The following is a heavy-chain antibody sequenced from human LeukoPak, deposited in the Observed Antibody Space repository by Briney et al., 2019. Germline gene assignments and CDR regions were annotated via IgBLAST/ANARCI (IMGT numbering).Heavy chain of an antibody. J-gene: IGHJ4*02. CDR3: LRGDRRDY. CDR1: GFTFSSYG. Sequence: GGSLRLSCAASGFTFSSYGMHWVRQAPGKGLEWVAVISYDGSNKYYADSVKGRFIISRDNAKDSLYLQMNSLRVEDTAVYYCLRGDRRDYWGQGTLVTVSS. V-gene: IGHV3-30*03. CDR2: ISYDGSNK.